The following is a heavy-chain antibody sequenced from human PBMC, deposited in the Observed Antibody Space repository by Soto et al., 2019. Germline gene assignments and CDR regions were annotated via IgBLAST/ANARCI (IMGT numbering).Heavy chain of an antibody. J-gene: IGHJ4*02. CDR2: IYYSGST. Sequence: QLQLQESGPGLVKPSETLSLTCTVSGGSISSSSYYWGWIRQPPGKGLEWIGSIYYSGSTYYNPSLKILVTISVDTSKNQSSLKPSSVTAADTAVYYCARHYVGDGYNLFDYWGQGTLVTVSS. D-gene: IGHD5-12*01. V-gene: IGHV4-39*01. CDR1: GGSISSSSYY. CDR3: ARHYVGDGYNLFDY.